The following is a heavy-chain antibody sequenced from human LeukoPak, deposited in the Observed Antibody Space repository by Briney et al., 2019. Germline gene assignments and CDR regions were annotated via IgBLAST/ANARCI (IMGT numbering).Heavy chain of an antibody. V-gene: IGHV1-69*04. D-gene: IGHD2-15*01. Sequence: GASVKVSCKASGYTFTGYYMHWVRQAPGQGLEWMGRIIPILGIANYAQKFQGRVTITADKSTSTAYMELSSLRSEDTAVYYCARDGEGRSGLDIWGQGTMVTVSS. CDR3: ARDGEGRSGLDI. CDR1: GYTFTGYY. CDR2: IIPILGIA. J-gene: IGHJ3*02.